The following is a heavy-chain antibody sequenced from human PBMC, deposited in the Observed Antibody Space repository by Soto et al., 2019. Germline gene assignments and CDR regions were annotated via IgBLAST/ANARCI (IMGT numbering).Heavy chain of an antibody. J-gene: IGHJ6*02. V-gene: IGHV3-30*03. Sequence: GASLRLSCAASGFIFNTYGMHWVRQAPGKGLEWVAVISYDGSNKYYAGSVKGRLTISRDNSKNTLYLQMNSLRPEDTALYYCARCRSSWVESGLDVWGRGTTVTVS. CDR1: GFIFNTYG. CDR2: ISYDGSNK. CDR3: ARCRSSWVESGLDV.